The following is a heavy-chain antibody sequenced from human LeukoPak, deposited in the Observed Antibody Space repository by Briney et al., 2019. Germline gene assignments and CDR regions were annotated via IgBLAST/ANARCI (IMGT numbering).Heavy chain of an antibody. CDR1: GYTFTGYY. CDR2: INPNSGGT. V-gene: IGHV1-2*02. J-gene: IGHJ4*02. Sequence: ASVKVSCKASGYTFTGYYMHWVRQAPGQGLEWMGWINPNSGGTNYAQKFQGRVTMTEDTSTDTAYMELSSLRSEDTAVYYCATENYGSAPYFDYWGQGTLVTVSS. CDR3: ATENYGSAPYFDY. D-gene: IGHD3-10*01.